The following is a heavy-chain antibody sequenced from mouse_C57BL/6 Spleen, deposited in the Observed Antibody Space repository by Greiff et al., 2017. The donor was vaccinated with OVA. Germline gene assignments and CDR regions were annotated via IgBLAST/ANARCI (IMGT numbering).Heavy chain of an antibody. V-gene: IGHV1-55*01. CDR1: GYTFTSYW. J-gene: IGHJ2*01. Sequence: HVQLQQPWAELVKPGASVKMSCKASGYTFTSYWITWVKQRPGQGLEWIGDIYPGSGSTNYNEKLKSKAKLTVDTSSSTAYMQLSSLTSEDSAVYYCARRDDGYYYFDYWGQGTTLTVSS. CDR3: ARRDDGYYYFDY. CDR2: IYPGSGST. D-gene: IGHD2-3*01.